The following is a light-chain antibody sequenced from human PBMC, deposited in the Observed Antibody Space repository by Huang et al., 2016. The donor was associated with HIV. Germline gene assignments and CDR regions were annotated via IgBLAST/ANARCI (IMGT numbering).Light chain of an antibody. V-gene: IGKV3-20*01. J-gene: IGKJ2*01. CDR3: QQYGSSHLH. Sequence: EIVLTQSPGTLSLSPGERATLSCRASQSVSSSYLAWYQQKPGQAPRLLIYGASSRATGIPDRFSGSGSGTDFTLTISRLEPEDFAVYYCQQYGSSHLHFGPGTKLEIK. CDR2: GAS. CDR1: QSVSSSY.